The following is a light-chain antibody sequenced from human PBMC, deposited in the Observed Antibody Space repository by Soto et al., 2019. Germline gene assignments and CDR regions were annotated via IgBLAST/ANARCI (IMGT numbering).Light chain of an antibody. CDR2: GLS. V-gene: IGKV3-20*01. J-gene: IGKJ1*01. Sequence: VLTQSPVILSLSPGERATLSCRASHCATNDFLAWCKQKPGQAPRLLVYGLSKSAIGIQGRFSGCGSGTDFSLTIRSLDPEDCALYDCQQYGDAPATFGQGTKVDI. CDR3: QQYGDAPAT. CDR1: HCATNDF.